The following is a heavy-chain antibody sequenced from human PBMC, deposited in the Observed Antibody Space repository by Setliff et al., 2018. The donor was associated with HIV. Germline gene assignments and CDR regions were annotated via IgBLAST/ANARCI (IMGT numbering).Heavy chain of an antibody. D-gene: IGHD2-2*01. CDR1: GDSISSGGYY. J-gene: IGHJ4*02. V-gene: IGHV4-31*03. CDR3: ARGIGYCSTTSCQSYFDY. CDR2: IYHSGST. Sequence: SETLSLTCTVSGDSISSGGYYWSWIRQHPRKGLEWIGYIYHSGSTFYNPSLKSRVTISVDTSKNQFSLKLSSVTAADTAVYYCARGIGYCSTTSCQSYFDYWGQGTLVTVSS.